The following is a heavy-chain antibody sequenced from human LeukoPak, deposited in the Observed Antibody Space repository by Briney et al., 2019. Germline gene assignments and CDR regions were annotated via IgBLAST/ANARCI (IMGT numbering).Heavy chain of an antibody. CDR3: ARGFDGLRLKGQYFDY. D-gene: IGHD5/OR15-5a*01. CDR2: INPSGGST. Sequence: ASVKVSCKASGYTFTGYYMHWVRQAPGQGLEWMGWINPSGGSTSYAQKFQGRVTMTRDTSTSTVYMEVTSLRSEDTAVYYCARGFDGLRLKGQYFDYWGQGTLVTVSS. CDR1: GYTFTGYY. V-gene: IGHV1-46*01. J-gene: IGHJ4*02.